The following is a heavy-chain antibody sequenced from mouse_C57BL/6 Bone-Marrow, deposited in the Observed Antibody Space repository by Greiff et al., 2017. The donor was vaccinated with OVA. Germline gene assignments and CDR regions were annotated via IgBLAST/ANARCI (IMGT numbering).Heavy chain of an antibody. Sequence: EVKLVESGGGLVQPGGSLKLSCAASGFTFSDYYMYWVRQTPEKRLEWVAYISNGGGSTYYPDTVKGRFTISRDNAKNTLYLQVNRLKSEDTAVYYGARPRVTTVANWYFDVWGTGTTVTVSS. V-gene: IGHV5-12*01. CDR2: ISNGGGST. J-gene: IGHJ1*03. CDR3: ARPRVTTVANWYFDV. CDR1: GFTFSDYY. D-gene: IGHD1-1*01.